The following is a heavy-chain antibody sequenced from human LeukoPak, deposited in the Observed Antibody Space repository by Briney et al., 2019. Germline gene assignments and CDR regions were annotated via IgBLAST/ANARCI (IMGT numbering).Heavy chain of an antibody. CDR2: INPNSGGT. V-gene: IGHV1-2*02. CDR1: GYTFTGYY. D-gene: IGHD1-1*01. CDR3: ARDPGGTGTITGDDY. J-gene: IGHJ4*02. Sequence: ASVKVSCKASGYTFTGYYMHWVRQAPGQGLEWMGWINPNSGGTNYAQKFQGRVTITRDTSISTAYMELSRLRSDDTAVYYCARDPGGTGTITGDDYWGQGTLVTVSS.